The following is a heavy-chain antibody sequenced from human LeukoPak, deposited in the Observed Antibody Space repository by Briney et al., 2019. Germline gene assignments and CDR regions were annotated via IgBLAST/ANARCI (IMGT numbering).Heavy chain of an antibody. D-gene: IGHD5-18*01. CDR2: ISGSGGST. CDR3: AKDSGGYSYGLTFDY. V-gene: IGHV3-23*01. J-gene: IGHJ4*02. CDR1: GLTFSSYA. Sequence: GGSLRLSCAASGLTFSSYAMSWVRQAPGKGLEWVSAISGSGGSTYYADSVKGRFTISRDNSKNTLYLQMNSLRAEDTAVYYCAKDSGGYSYGLTFDYWGQGTLVTVSS.